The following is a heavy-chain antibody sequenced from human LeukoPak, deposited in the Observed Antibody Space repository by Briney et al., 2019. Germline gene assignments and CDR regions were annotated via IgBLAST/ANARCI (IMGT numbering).Heavy chain of an antibody. CDR1: GFTFNNYW. CDR2: VNNDETIT. CDR3: ARRVDATRWFDP. V-gene: IGHV3-74*01. J-gene: IGHJ5*02. Sequence: QAGGSLRLSCAASGFTFNNYWMHWVRQAPGKGLVWVSRVNNDETITSFADSVQGRFTISRDNAKNTLYLQMNSLRAEDTAVYYCARRVDATRWFDPWGQGTLVTVSS. D-gene: IGHD2-15*01.